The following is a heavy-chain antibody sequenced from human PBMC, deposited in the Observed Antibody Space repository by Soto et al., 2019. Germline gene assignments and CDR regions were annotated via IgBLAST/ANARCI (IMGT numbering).Heavy chain of an antibody. CDR1: GGSISSSSYY. D-gene: IGHD4-17*01. J-gene: IGHJ6*03. V-gene: IGHV4-39*01. CDR3: ASTVLGRGPTVYYNYMDV. Sequence: PSETLSLTCTVSGGSISSSSYYWGWIRQPPGKGLEWIGSIYYSGSTYYNPSLKSRVTISVDTSKNQFSLKLSSVTAADTAVYYCASTVLGRGPTVYYNYMDVWDKGTTRTVSS. CDR2: IYYSGST.